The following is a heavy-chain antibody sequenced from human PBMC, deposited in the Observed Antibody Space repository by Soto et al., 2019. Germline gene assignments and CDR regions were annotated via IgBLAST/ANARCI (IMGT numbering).Heavy chain of an antibody. Sequence: EVQLLESGGGLVQPGGSLRLSCAASGFTFSGYAMNWVRQAPGKGLEWVSVISGSGYSTYYADSVKGRFTISRDNSKNTLYLQMNSLRAEDTVVYYCARRSSGWYVDYWGQRQLVTVPS. D-gene: IGHD6-19*01. J-gene: IGHJ4*02. CDR3: ARRSSGWYVDY. V-gene: IGHV3-23*01. CDR1: GFTFSGYA. CDR2: ISGSGYST.